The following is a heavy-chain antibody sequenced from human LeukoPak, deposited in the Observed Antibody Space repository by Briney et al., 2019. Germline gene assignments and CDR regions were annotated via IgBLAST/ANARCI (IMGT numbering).Heavy chain of an antibody. V-gene: IGHV3-74*01. D-gene: IGHD3-16*02. Sequence: GGSLRLSCAASGFTFSSYGMHWVRQAPGKGLVWVSHINPDGTTTNYADSVKGRFTISRDNAKNTLYLQMNSLSAEDTAVYYCARDYDYTWGSNHYDAFDIWGQGTLVTVSP. CDR3: ARDYDYTWGSNHYDAFDI. CDR1: GFTFSSYG. CDR2: INPDGTTT. J-gene: IGHJ3*02.